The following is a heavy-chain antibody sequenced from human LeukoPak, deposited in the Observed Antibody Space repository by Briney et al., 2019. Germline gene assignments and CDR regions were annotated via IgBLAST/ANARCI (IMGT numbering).Heavy chain of an antibody. CDR3: AKTYYYDPFDF. Sequence: SETLSLTCTVSGGSISSSSYYWGWIRQPPGKGREGFRSIYYSGSTYYNPSLKGRVTISVDTSKNQFSLKLSSVTAADTAVYYCAKTYYYDPFDFWGQGTLVTVSS. CDR2: IYYSGST. V-gene: IGHV4-39*01. D-gene: IGHD3-22*01. J-gene: IGHJ4*02. CDR1: GGSISSSSYY.